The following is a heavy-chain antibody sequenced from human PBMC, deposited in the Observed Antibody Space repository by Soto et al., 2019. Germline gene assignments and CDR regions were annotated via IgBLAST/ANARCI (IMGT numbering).Heavy chain of an antibody. D-gene: IGHD2-21*02. V-gene: IGHV4-61*01. CDR3: ARQRTSVVTQAYFDV. J-gene: IGHJ4*02. CDR1: GGSANTGSYY. Sequence: SETLALTGSVSGGSANTGSYYWSWIRHPPWHRLEWIGYIYYSGSTNFNTSLMSRVSMSIDTSKDQFSLKLKSVTAADTALYFCARQRTSVVTQAYFDVWGTGSLVTVLL. CDR2: IYYSGST.